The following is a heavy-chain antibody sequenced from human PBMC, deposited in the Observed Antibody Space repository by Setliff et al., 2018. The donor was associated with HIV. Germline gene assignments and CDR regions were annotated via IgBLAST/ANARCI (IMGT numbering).Heavy chain of an antibody. J-gene: IGHJ5*02. D-gene: IGHD2-2*01. CDR1: GGSINDYY. V-gene: IGHV4-59*12. Sequence: PSETLSLTCTVSGGSINDYYWTWIRQTPGKGLEWVGYVYYSGGTSYNSHPSLKSRVTISVVTSTSHFSLKMTSVTAAETAVYYCARGLGGYCSSVSCYEADHWGQGTLVTVSS. CDR3: ARGLGGYCSSVSCYEADH. CDR2: VYYSGGT.